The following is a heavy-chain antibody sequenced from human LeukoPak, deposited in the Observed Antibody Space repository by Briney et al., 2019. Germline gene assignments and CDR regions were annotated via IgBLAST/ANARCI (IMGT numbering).Heavy chain of an antibody. J-gene: IGHJ4*02. CDR1: GFTFSSYS. D-gene: IGHD2-8*01. Sequence: GGSLRLSCAASGFTFSSYSMNWVRQAPGKGLEWVSSISGSSSYIYYADSVKGRFTISRDNAKNSLYLQMNSLRAEDTAVYYCARNGLAANGYFDYWGQGTLVTVSS. V-gene: IGHV3-21*01. CDR3: ARNGLAANGYFDY. CDR2: ISGSSSYI.